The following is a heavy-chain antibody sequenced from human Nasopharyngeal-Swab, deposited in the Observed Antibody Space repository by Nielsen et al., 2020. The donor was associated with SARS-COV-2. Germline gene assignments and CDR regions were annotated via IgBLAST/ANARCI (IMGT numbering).Heavy chain of an antibody. CDR1: GFTFDDYA. CDR2: ISWNSGSI. J-gene: IGHJ3*01. V-gene: IGHV3-9*01. CDR3: AGAYGSGSYCAFDL. D-gene: IGHD3-10*01. Sequence: SLKISCAASGFTFDDYAMHWVRQAPGKGLEWVSGISWNSGSIGYADSVKGRFTISRDNAKNSLYLQMNSLRAEDTAVYYCAGAYGSGSYCAFDLWGQGTMVTVSS.